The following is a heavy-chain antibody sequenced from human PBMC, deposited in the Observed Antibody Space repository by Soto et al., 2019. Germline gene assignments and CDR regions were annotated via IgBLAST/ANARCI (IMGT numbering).Heavy chain of an antibody. J-gene: IGHJ4*02. Sequence: PGGSLRLSCAASGFTFSSYAMHWVRQAPGKGLEWVALISYDGSNKYFGDSVKGRFTISRDNSKNTLYLQMHSLRAEDTAVYYCARDRASSFIGATATLFDYWGQGTLVTVSS. V-gene: IGHV3-30-3*01. CDR3: ARDRASSFIGATATLFDY. D-gene: IGHD2-15*01. CDR2: ISYDGSNK. CDR1: GFTFSSYA.